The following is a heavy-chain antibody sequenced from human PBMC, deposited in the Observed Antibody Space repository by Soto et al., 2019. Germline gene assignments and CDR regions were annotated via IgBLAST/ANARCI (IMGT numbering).Heavy chain of an antibody. CDR1: GGPISTFY. V-gene: IGHV4-59*01. J-gene: IGHJ5*02. Sequence: SETLSLTCSVSGGPISTFYWSWIRQPPGKGLEWIGYIYSGGNTDYNPSLQSRVTISVDTSKNRFSLDLRSVTAADTAVYYCTRGILVAAGQTWGQGTLVTVSS. D-gene: IGHD6-13*01. CDR3: TRGILVAAGQT. CDR2: IYSGGNT.